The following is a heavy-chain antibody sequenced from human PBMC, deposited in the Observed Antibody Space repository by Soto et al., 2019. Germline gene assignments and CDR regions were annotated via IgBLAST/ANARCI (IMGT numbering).Heavy chain of an antibody. CDR3: ARDPSGYYSNWFDP. CDR2: INHSGTT. D-gene: IGHD3-22*01. J-gene: IGHJ5*02. V-gene: IGHV4-34*01. Sequence: SETLSLTCAVYGGSFSCYYWSWIRQPPGRGLEWIGEINHSGTTNNNPSLKSRVTISVDTSKNQFSLKVSSVTAADTAVYYCARDPSGYYSNWFDPWGQGTLVTVSS. CDR1: GGSFSCYY.